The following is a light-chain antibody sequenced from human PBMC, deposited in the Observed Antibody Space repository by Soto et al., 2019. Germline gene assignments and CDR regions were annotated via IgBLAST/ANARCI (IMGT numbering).Light chain of an antibody. Sequence: KFMLTQPHSVSESPGKTVTISCTRSSDSIASNYVQWYQQRPGSSPTTVIYEDNQRPSGVPDRFSGSIDSSSNSASLTISGLKTEDEADYYCQSYDSSNWVFGGGTKLTVL. V-gene: IGLV6-57*01. CDR1: SDSIASNY. CDR3: QSYDSSNWV. CDR2: EDN. J-gene: IGLJ3*02.